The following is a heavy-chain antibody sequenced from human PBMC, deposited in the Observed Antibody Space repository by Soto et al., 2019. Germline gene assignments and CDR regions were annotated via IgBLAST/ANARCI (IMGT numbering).Heavy chain of an antibody. CDR3: SRGNTLVAAPAARLRHLYHYYYFGMDF. D-gene: IGHD2-2*01. V-gene: IGHV1-69*01. J-gene: IGHJ6*02. CDR2: IIPFFGRA. Sequence: QVQLVQSGAEVKKTGSSVKVSCKSSNFSSYAISWVRQAPGQGLEWLGGIIPFFGRANYAQKFQGRVTITADESTSTPYMELSDLKSEDTAIYYCSRGNTLVAAPAARLRHLYHYYYFGMDFWGQGTTVIVSS. CDR1: NFSSYA.